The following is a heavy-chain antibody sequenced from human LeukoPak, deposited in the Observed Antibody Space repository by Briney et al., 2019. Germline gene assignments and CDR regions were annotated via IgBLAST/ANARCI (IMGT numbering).Heavy chain of an antibody. CDR1: GYTFSSYG. Sequence: ASVKVSCKASGYTFSSYGISWVRQTPGQGLEWMGWISGYNDNTKYYAQKLQGRVTMTTDTSTSTAYMELRSLRSDDTAVYYCARGGNPNAFDYWGQGTLVTVSS. D-gene: IGHD4-23*01. V-gene: IGHV1-18*01. CDR2: ISGYNDNT. J-gene: IGHJ4*02. CDR3: ARGGNPNAFDY.